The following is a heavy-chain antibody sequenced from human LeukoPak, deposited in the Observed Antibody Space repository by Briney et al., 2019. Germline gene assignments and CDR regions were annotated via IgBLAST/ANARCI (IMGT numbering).Heavy chain of an antibody. CDR1: GGSISSSSYY. J-gene: IGHJ3*02. Sequence: SETLSLTCTVSGGSISSSSYYWGWIRQPPGKGLEWIGYIYYSGSTYYNPSLKSRVTISVDTSKNQFSLKLSSVTAADTAVYYCARVRPWFYGAPRGAFDIWGQGTMVTVSS. CDR2: IYYSGST. V-gene: IGHV4-30-4*08. D-gene: IGHD4-17*01. CDR3: ARVRPWFYGAPRGAFDI.